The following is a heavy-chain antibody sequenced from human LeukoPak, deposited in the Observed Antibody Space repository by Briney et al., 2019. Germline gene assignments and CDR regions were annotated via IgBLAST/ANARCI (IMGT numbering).Heavy chain of an antibody. Sequence: GGSLRRSCAASGFTFSSYWMYWVRQAPGKGLVWVSHINSNGITTNYADSVKGRFTISRDNAKNTLYLQMNSLSAEDTAVYYCARGNSGYNFGYWGQGTLVTVSS. CDR1: GFTFSSYW. CDR3: ARGNSGYNFGY. J-gene: IGHJ4*02. D-gene: IGHD5-18*01. CDR2: INSNGITT. V-gene: IGHV3-74*01.